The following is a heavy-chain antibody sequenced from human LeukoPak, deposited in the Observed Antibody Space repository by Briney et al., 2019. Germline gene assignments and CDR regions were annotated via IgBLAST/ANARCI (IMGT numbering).Heavy chain of an antibody. D-gene: IGHD3-10*01. Sequence: SETLSLTCAVYGGSFSGYYWSWIRQHPGKGLEWIGYIYYSGSTYYNPSLKSRVTISVDTSKNQFSLKLSSVTAADTAVYYCAREFAGGSHYYGSGSYYNVIDYWGQGTLVTVSS. V-gene: IGHV4-31*11. J-gene: IGHJ4*02. CDR3: AREFAGGSHYYGSGSYYNVIDY. CDR1: GGSFSGYY. CDR2: IYYSGST.